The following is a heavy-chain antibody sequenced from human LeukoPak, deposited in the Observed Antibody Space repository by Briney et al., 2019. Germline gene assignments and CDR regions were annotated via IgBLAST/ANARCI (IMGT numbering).Heavy chain of an antibody. CDR2: INHSGST. J-gene: IGHJ4*02. V-gene: IGHV4-34*01. CDR3: ARGGFYCGGDCYVDY. Sequence: SETLSLTCAAYGGAFSPYYWSWIRQPPGKGLEWIGEINHSGSTNYNPSLKSRVTISVDTSKNQFSLRLSSVTAADTAVYYCARGGFYCGGDCYVDYWGQGTLVTVSS. D-gene: IGHD2-21*02. CDR1: GGAFSPYY.